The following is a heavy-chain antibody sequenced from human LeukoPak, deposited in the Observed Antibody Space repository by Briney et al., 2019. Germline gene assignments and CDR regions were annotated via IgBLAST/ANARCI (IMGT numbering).Heavy chain of an antibody. CDR2: ISYDGHNT. D-gene: IGHD1-14*01. V-gene: IGHV3-74*01. CDR3: GILTLSPG. J-gene: IGHJ4*02. Sequence: SGASLRLSCAAAEITLSNYWIHWVRHAPGKGLVWVSRISYDGHNTNYADSVKGRFTISRDTAKNTLYLQMNSLRVDDTAVYYCGILTLSPGWGQGTLVTVSS. CDR1: EITLSNYW.